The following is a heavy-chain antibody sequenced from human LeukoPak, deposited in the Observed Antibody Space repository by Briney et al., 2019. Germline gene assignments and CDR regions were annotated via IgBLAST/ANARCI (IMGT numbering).Heavy chain of an antibody. CDR2: ISSSGSTI. CDR1: GFTFSSYE. J-gene: IGHJ4*02. V-gene: IGHV3-48*03. Sequence: SGGSLRLSCAASGFTFSSYEMNWIRQAPGKGLEWVSYISSSGSTIYYADSVRGRFTISRDNAKNSLYLQMNSLRAEDTAVYYCARVGGSGSPWYYFDYWGQGTLVTVSS. CDR3: ARVGGSGSPWYYFDY. D-gene: IGHD1-26*01.